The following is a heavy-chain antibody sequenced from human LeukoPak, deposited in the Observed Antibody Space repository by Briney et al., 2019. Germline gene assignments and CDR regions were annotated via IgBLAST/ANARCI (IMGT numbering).Heavy chain of an antibody. CDR2: ISVGSRYI. CDR3: ARDSRHHRFLYWDWFDP. D-gene: IGHD2/OR15-2a*01. V-gene: IGHV3-21*06. Sequence: GGSLRLSCAASGFTFDSYSMHWVRQAPGKGLEWVSSISVGSRYIFYADSVKGRFTISRDNAKNSLYLHMNSLRAEDTAVYYCARDSRHHRFLYWDWFDPWGQGTLVTVSS. CDR1: GFTFDSYS. J-gene: IGHJ5*02.